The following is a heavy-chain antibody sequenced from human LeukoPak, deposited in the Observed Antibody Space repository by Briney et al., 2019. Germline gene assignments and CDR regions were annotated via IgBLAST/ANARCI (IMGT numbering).Heavy chain of an antibody. D-gene: IGHD3-22*01. J-gene: IGHJ3*02. CDR3: AREDYYDSSGYGDAFDI. Sequence: GASVKVSCRASGYTFTSYYMHWVRQAPGQGLEWMGIINPSGGSTSYAQKFQGRVTMTRDTSTSTVYMELSSLRSEDTAVYYCAREDYYDSSGYGDAFDIWGQGTMVTVSS. V-gene: IGHV1-46*01. CDR1: GYTFTSYY. CDR2: INPSGGST.